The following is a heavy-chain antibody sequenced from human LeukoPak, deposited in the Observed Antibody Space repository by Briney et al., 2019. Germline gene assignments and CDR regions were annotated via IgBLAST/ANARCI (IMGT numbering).Heavy chain of an antibody. D-gene: IGHD1-26*01. CDR3: ARDCGGSYGSYYFDY. V-gene: IGHV6-1*01. CDR2: TFYRSKWYN. Sequence: SQTLSLTCAISGDSVSNNSGAWHWIRQSPSRGLEWLGRTFYRSKWYNEYAESLKSRLTINPDTSKNQFSLQLNSVTPEDTAVYYCARDCGGSYGSYYFDYWGQGALVTVPS. J-gene: IGHJ4*02. CDR1: GDSVSNNSGA.